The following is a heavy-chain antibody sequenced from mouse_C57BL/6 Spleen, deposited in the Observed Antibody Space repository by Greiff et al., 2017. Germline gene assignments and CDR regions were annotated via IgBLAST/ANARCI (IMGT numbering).Heavy chain of an antibody. J-gene: IGHJ1*03. D-gene: IGHD1-1*01. Sequence: EVNVVESGGGLVQPGESLKLSCESNEYEFPSHDMSWVRKTPEKRLELVAAINSDGGSTYYPDTMERRFIISRDNTKKTLYLQMSSLRSEDTALYYCARTYYGSSYDWYFDVWGTGTTVTVSS. V-gene: IGHV5-2*01. CDR1: EYEFPSHD. CDR2: INSDGGST. CDR3: ARTYYGSSYDWYFDV.